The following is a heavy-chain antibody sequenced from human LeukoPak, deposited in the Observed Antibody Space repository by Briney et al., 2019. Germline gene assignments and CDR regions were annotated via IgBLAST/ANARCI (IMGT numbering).Heavy chain of an antibody. CDR3: ARFQRVVPAAMNGYYYYGMDV. D-gene: IGHD2-2*01. CDR1: GGSISSYY. J-gene: IGHJ6*02. CDR2: IYYSGST. Sequence: SETLSLTCTVSGGSISSYYWSWIRQPPGKGLEWIGYIYYSGSTNYNPSLKSRVTISVDTSKNQFSLKLSSVTAADTAVYYCARFQRVVPAAMNGYYYYGMDVWGQGTTVTVSS. V-gene: IGHV4-59*01.